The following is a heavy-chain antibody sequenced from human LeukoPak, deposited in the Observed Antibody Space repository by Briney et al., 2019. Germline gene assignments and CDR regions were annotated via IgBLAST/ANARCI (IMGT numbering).Heavy chain of an antibody. Sequence: PSETLSLTCAVYGGSFSGYYWSWIRQPPGKGLEWIGEINHSGSTNYNPSLKSRVTISVDTSKNQFSPKLSSVTAADTAVYYCARQETTGVRPRFDYWGQGTLVTVSS. D-gene: IGHD4-11*01. CDR2: INHSGST. CDR3: ARQETTGVRPRFDY. CDR1: GGSFSGYY. V-gene: IGHV4-34*01. J-gene: IGHJ4*02.